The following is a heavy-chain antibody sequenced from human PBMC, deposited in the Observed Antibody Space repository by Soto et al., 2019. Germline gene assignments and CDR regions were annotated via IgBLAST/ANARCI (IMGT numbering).Heavy chain of an antibody. CDR1: GFTFNTYA. V-gene: IGHV3-30-3*01. Sequence: QVQLVESGGGVVQPGRSLRLSCAASGFTFNTYAMHWVRQAPGKGLEWVAVISYDGSNKYYADSVKGRFTISRDNSKNTXYPXMNSLRPEDTAVYYCARRYKDGRRDCISTSCLFDPWGQGTLVTVSS. CDR2: ISYDGSNK. J-gene: IGHJ5*02. D-gene: IGHD2-2*01. CDR3: ARRYKDGRRDCISTSCLFDP.